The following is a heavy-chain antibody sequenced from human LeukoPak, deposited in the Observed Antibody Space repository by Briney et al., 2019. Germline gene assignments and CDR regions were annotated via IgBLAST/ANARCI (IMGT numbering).Heavy chain of an antibody. CDR3: AGGASSTVHY. D-gene: IGHD6-13*01. Sequence: GGSLRLSCAASGLTFSTYWMHWVRQAPGKGLVWVSRINGDWSLSYADSVKGRFTISRDNTKNMLYLQMNSLRAEDTAVYYCAGGASSTVHYWGQGTLVTVSS. CDR2: INGDWSL. V-gene: IGHV3-74*01. J-gene: IGHJ4*02. CDR1: GLTFSTYW.